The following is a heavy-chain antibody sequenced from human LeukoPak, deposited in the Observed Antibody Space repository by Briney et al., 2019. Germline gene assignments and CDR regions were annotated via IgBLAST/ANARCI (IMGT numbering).Heavy chain of an antibody. CDR2: SYYSGST. Sequence: SETLSLTCTVSGGSISSSSYYWGWIRQPPGKGLEWIGSSYYSGSTYYNPSLKSRVTISVDTSENQFSLKLSSVTAADTAVYYCARGGYSSGWYWFDPWGQGTLVTVSS. V-gene: IGHV4-39*07. D-gene: IGHD6-19*01. CDR1: GGSISSSSYY. J-gene: IGHJ5*02. CDR3: ARGGYSSGWYWFDP.